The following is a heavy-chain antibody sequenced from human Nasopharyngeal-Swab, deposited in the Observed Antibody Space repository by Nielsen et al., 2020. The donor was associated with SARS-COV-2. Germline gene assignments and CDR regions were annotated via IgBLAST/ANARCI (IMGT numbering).Heavy chain of an antibody. CDR1: GFSFSDAW. D-gene: IGHD6-13*01. Sequence: GESLKISCAGSGFSFSDAWLSWVRQGPGKGLEWVGRIRSHAEGGTADYVAPLRGRFTISRDDSKSTVYLQLNSLRSEDTAVYYCTIGPERSTSARADYWGQGTLVTVSS. V-gene: IGHV3-15*01. CDR2: IRSHAEGGTA. J-gene: IGHJ4*02. CDR3: TIGPERSTSARADY.